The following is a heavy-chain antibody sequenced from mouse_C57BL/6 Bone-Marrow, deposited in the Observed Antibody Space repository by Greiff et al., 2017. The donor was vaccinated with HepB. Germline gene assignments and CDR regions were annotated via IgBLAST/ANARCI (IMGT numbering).Heavy chain of an antibody. J-gene: IGHJ4*01. D-gene: IGHD1-1*01. CDR3: TGGDYYGSSSGTWAVFYAMDY. V-gene: IGHV6-3*01. CDR2: IRLKSDNYAT. Sequence: EVHLVESGGGLVQPGGSMKLSCVASGFTFSNYWMNWVRQSPEKGLEWVAQIRLKSDNYATHYAESVKGRFTISRDDSKSSVYLQMNNLRAEDTGIYYCTGGDYYGSSSGTWAVFYAMDYWGQGTSVTVSS. CDR1: GFTFSNYW.